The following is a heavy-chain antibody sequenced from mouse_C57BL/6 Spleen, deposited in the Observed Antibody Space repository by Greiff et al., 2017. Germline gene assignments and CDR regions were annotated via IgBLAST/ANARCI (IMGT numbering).Heavy chain of an antibody. CDR1: GYTFTDYN. Sequence: EVQLQQSGPELVKPGASVKMSCKASGYTFTDYNMHWVKQSHGQSLEWIGYINPNNGGTSYNQKFKGKATLTVNKSSSTAYMELRSLTSEDSAVYYCAKGRRLRGAYWGQGTLVTVSA. D-gene: IGHD3-2*02. J-gene: IGHJ3*01. CDR3: AKGRRLRGAY. CDR2: INPNNGGT. V-gene: IGHV1-22*01.